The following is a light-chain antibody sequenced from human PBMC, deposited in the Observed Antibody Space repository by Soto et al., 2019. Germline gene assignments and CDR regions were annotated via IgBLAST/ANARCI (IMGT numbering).Light chain of an antibody. CDR2: DVS. J-gene: IGLJ1*01. Sequence: QSVLTQPASVSGSPGQSITISCTGTSSDVGGYNYVSWYLHHPGKAPKLIIYDVSNRPSGVSNRFSGSKSGNTASLTVSGLQAEDEADYYCCSYTSSITYVFGTGTKVTDL. V-gene: IGLV2-14*03. CDR3: CSYTSSITYV. CDR1: SSDVGGYNY.